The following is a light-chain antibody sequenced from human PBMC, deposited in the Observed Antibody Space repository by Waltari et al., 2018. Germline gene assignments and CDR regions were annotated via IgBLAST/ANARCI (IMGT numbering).Light chain of an antibody. CDR2: GAS. J-gene: IGKJ5*01. CDR1: QSVSSSY. V-gene: IGKV3-20*01. CDR3: QQYGSSPRT. Sequence: EIVLTQSPGTLSLSPGERATLSCRASQSVSSSYLAWYQQKPGQAPRLLMYGASSRATGISDRFSGSGSGTDFTLTISRLEPEDCAVYYCQQYGSSPRTFGQGTRLEIK.